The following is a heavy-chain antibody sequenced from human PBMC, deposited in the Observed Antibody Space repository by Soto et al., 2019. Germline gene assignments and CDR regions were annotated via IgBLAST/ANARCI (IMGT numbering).Heavy chain of an antibody. Sequence: PSETLSLTCTVSGGSISSGGYYWSWIRQHPGKGLEWIGYIYYSGSTYYNPSLKSRVTISVDTSKNQFSLKLSSVTAADTAIYYCARHESSGWYYFDYWGQGTLVTVSS. D-gene: IGHD3-22*01. J-gene: IGHJ4*02. CDR2: IYYSGST. CDR3: ARHESSGWYYFDY. V-gene: IGHV4-31*03. CDR1: GGSISSGGYY.